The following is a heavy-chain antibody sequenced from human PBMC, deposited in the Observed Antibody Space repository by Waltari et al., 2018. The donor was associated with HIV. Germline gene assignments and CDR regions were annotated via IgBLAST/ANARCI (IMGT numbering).Heavy chain of an antibody. CDR3: ARLTSASYHGGLGY. CDR2: IYPGDSDT. D-gene: IGHD1-26*01. CDR1: GYSFSNYW. Sequence: EVQLVQSGAEVKKPGQSLTISCKGSGYSFSNYWIAWVRQMPGRGLEWMGIIYPGDSDTRYSPSFQGQVTISADKSISTAYLQWSSLKASDSALYYCARLTSASYHGGLGYWGQGTLVTVSS. J-gene: IGHJ4*02. V-gene: IGHV5-51*03.